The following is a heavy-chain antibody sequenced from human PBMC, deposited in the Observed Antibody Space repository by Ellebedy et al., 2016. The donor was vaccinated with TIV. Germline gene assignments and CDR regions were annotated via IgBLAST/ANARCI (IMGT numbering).Heavy chain of an antibody. Sequence: ASVKVSXXASGYTFTTYDINWVRQVTGHGLEWMGWMSPDSGNTGYAQKFQGRVTMTRNTSISTAYMELSSLRSEDTAVYYCARGDYYDSSGLDYWGQGTLVTVSS. CDR2: MSPDSGNT. J-gene: IGHJ4*02. CDR1: GYTFTTYD. V-gene: IGHV1-8*01. D-gene: IGHD3-22*01. CDR3: ARGDYYDSSGLDY.